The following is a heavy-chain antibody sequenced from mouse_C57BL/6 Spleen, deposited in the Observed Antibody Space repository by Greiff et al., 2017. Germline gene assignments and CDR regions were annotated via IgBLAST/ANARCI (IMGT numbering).Heavy chain of an antibody. CDR3: ARDGSSYRAYYFDY. J-gene: IGHJ2*01. D-gene: IGHD1-1*01. CDR1: GYAFSSSW. Sequence: VQLQQSGPELVKPGASVKISCKASGYAFSSSWMNWVKQRPGKGLEWIGRIYPGDGDTNYNGKFKGKATLTADKSSSTAYMQLSSLTSEDSAVYFCARDGSSYRAYYFDYWGQGTTLTVSS. CDR2: IYPGDGDT. V-gene: IGHV1-82*01.